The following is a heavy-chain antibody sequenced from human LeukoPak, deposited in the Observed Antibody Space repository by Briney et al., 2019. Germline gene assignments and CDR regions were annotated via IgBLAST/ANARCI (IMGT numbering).Heavy chain of an antibody. D-gene: IGHD2-15*01. CDR3: ARDVGKIEGDYFDY. CDR1: GGSISSSSYY. V-gene: IGHV4-39*07. J-gene: IGHJ4*02. Sequence: SETLSLTCTVSGGSISSSSYYWGWIRQPPGKGPEWIGSIYYSGSTYYNPSLKSRVTISVDTSKNQFSLKLSSVTAADTAVYYCARDVGKIEGDYFDYWGQGTLVTVSS. CDR2: IYYSGST.